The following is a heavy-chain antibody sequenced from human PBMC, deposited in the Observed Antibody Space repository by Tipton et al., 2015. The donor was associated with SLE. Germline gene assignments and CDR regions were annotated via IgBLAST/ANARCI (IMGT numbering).Heavy chain of an antibody. Sequence: QLVQSGGGVVQPGRSLRLSCVASGFSFSSYGMHWVRQAPGRGLEWVAVIWFDGSKEYYAESVKGRFTISRDDSNNTLSLQMNSLRIEDTAIYYCARGGLAAGLQYFQYWGQGTLVTVSS. D-gene: IGHD6-13*01. CDR2: IWFDGSKE. J-gene: IGHJ1*01. V-gene: IGHV3-33*01. CDR3: ARGGLAAGLQYFQY. CDR1: GFSFSSYG.